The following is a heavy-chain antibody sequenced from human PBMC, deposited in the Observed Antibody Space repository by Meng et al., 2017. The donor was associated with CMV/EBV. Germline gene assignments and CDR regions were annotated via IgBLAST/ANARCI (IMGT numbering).Heavy chain of an antibody. J-gene: IGHJ5*02. D-gene: IGHD3-22*01. CDR2: IYHSGST. CDR3: ARDLGGHYYDSSGYYLNWFDP. V-gene: IGHV4-4*02. Sequence: SETLSLTCAVSGGSISSSNWWSWVRQPPGKGLEWIGEIYHSGSTNYNPSLKSRVTISVDKSKNQFSLKLSSVTAADTAVYYCARDLGGHYYDSSGYYLNWFDPWGQGTLVTVSS. CDR1: GGSISSSNW.